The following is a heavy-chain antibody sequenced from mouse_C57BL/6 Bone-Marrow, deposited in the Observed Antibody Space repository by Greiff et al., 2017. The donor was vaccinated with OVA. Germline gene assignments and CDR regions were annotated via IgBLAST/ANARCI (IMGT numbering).Heavy chain of an antibody. CDR2: IHPNSGST. J-gene: IGHJ2*01. CDR3: AFITTVVAPDD. CDR1: GYTFTSYW. D-gene: IGHD1-1*01. V-gene: IGHV1-64*01. Sequence: QVQLQQPGAELVKPGASVKLSCKASGYTFTSYWMHWVKQRPGQGLEWIGMIHPNSGSTNYNEKFKSKATLTVDKSSSTAYMQLSSLTSEDSAVYYCAFITTVVAPDDWGQGTTLTVSS.